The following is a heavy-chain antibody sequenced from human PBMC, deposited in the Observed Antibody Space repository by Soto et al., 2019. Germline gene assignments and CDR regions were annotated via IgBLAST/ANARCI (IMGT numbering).Heavy chain of an antibody. V-gene: IGHV1-69*04. Sequence: SVKVSCKASGGTFSSYTISWVRQAPGQGLEWMGRIIPILGIANYAQKFQGRVTITADKSTSTAYMELSSLRSEDTAIYYCVREGNCGADCYSTYYFDYWGLGTLVTVSS. J-gene: IGHJ4*02. CDR2: IIPILGIA. CDR3: VREGNCGADCYSTYYFDY. CDR1: GGTFSSYT. D-gene: IGHD2-21*02.